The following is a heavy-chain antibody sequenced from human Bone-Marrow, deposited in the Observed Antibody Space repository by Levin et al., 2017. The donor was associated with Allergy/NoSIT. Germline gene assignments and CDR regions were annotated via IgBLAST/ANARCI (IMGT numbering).Heavy chain of an antibody. CDR1: GFTFSSYS. D-gene: IGHD2-2*01. J-gene: IGHJ6*02. CDR2: ISSSSSTI. CDR3: ARDPEYCSSTSCNKIYYYGMDV. V-gene: IGHV3-48*02. Sequence: GGSLRLSCAASGFTFSSYSMNWVRQAPGKGLEWVSYISSSSSTIYYADPVKGRFTIARDNAKNSLYLQMNSLRDEDTAVYYCARDPEYCSSTSCNKIYYYGMDVWGQGTTVTVSS.